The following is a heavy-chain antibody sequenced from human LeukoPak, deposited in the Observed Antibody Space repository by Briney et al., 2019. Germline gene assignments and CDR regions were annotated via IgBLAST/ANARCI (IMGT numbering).Heavy chain of an antibody. CDR1: GFTFSSYS. CDR2: ISATGGST. D-gene: IGHD2-15*01. CDR3: AKRIPQIAAPNSPLDY. Sequence: GGSLRLSCAASGFTFSSYSMNWVRQAPGKGLEWVSVISATGGSTYYADSVKGRFTISRDNSKNTLYLQMNSLRAEDTAVYYCAKRIPQIAAPNSPLDYWGQGTLVTVSS. J-gene: IGHJ4*02. V-gene: IGHV3-23*01.